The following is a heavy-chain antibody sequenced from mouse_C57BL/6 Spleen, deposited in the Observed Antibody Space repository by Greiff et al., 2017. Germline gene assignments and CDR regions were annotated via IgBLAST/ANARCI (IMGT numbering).Heavy chain of an antibody. CDR1: GYTFTSYW. D-gene: IGHD1-1*01. CDR2: IDPSDSYT. CDR3: ARCPYYYGSSYWYFDV. V-gene: IGHV1-69*01. Sequence: VQLQQPGAELVMPGASVKLSCKASGYTFTSYWMHWVKQRPGQGLEWIGEIDPSDSYTNYNQKFKGKSTLTVDKSSSTAYMQLSSLTSEDSAVYYCARCPYYYGSSYWYFDVWGTGTTVTVSS. J-gene: IGHJ1*03.